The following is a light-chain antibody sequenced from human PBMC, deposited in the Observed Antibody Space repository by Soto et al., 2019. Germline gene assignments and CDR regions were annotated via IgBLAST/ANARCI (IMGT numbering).Light chain of an antibody. Sequence: QSVLTQPASVSGSPGQSITISCTGTSSDVGGYKYVSWYQQHPGKAPNLMIYEVSTRPSGVSNRFSGSKSGNTASLTISGLQAEDEADYYCNSYTSTSTYVFGTGTKVTVL. CDR3: NSYTSTSTYV. CDR1: SSDVGGYKY. V-gene: IGLV2-14*01. J-gene: IGLJ1*01. CDR2: EVS.